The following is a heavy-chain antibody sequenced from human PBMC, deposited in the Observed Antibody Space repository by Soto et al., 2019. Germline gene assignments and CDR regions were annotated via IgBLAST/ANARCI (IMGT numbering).Heavy chain of an antibody. V-gene: IGHV3-9*01. Sequence: GGSLRLSCTASGFTFDDYAMHWVRQAPGKGLEWVSGISWNSGAIGYVDSVKARFTISRDNAKNSLYLQMNSLRAEDTALYYCAKDISGRGSFYYYYGLDVWGQGTTVPVSS. D-gene: IGHD1-26*01. J-gene: IGHJ6*02. CDR1: GFTFDDYA. CDR3: AKDISGRGSFYYYYGLDV. CDR2: ISWNSGAI.